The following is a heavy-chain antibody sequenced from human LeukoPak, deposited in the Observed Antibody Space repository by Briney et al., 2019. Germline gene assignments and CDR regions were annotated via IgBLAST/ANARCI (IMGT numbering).Heavy chain of an antibody. D-gene: IGHD2-8*01. Sequence: ASVKVSCKASGYTFTGYFMHWVRQAPGQGLEWMGWINPNSGGTNYVQKFQGRVTVTRDTSVSTAYMELSSLTSDDTAVYYCTRVAYCTDGVCYRYFDYWGQGTLVTVSS. J-gene: IGHJ4*02. V-gene: IGHV1-2*02. CDR1: GYTFTGYF. CDR3: TRVAYCTDGVCYRYFDY. CDR2: INPNSGGT.